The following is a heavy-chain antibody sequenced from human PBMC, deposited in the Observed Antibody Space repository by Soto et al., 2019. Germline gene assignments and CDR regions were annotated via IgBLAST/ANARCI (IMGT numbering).Heavy chain of an antibody. CDR1: GFPFSSYG. V-gene: IGHV3-30*03. CDR3: VGGQYYFDY. J-gene: IGHJ4*02. CDR2: ISYDGSNN. Sequence: QVQLVESGGGVVQPGRSLRLSCAASGFPFSSYGMHWVREAPGKGLEWVSVISYDGSNNYYACSVKGRFTISRDNSASPLYLQMNGLRPEDTALYYCVGGQYYFDYRGQGTLVTFAP. D-gene: IGHD3-10*01.